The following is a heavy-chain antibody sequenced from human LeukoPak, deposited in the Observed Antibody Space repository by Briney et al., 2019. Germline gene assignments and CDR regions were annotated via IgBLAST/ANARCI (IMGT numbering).Heavy chain of an antibody. Sequence: SETLSLTCAVSGGSVNDYYLSWIRQPPGKGLEWIGYIYHSGTTNFNPSLRSRVAVSIDTSKNQFSLRLSSVTAADTAVYYCARDNRRGYDSSGYDYWGQGTLVTVSS. CDR1: GGSVNDYY. CDR3: ARDNRRGYDSSGYDY. D-gene: IGHD3-22*01. J-gene: IGHJ4*02. CDR2: IYHSGTT. V-gene: IGHV4-59*02.